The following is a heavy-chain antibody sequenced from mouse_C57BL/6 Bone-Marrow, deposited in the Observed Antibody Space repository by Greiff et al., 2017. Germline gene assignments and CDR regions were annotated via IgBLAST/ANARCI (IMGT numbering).Heavy chain of an antibody. CDR3: ARLGTTVGLDV. D-gene: IGHD1-1*01. V-gene: IGHV5-6*02. Sequence: DVKLVESGGDLVKPGGSLKLSCAASGFTFSSYGMSWVRQTPDKRLEWVATISSGGSYTYYPDSVKGRFTIARDNAKNTLYLQMSSLKSEDTAMYDCARLGTTVGLDVWGTGTTVTVAS. J-gene: IGHJ1*03. CDR2: ISSGGSYT. CDR1: GFTFSSYG.